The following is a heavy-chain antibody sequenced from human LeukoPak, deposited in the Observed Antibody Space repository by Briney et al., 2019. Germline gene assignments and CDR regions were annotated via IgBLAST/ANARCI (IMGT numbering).Heavy chain of an antibody. CDR1: GGSFSGYY. Sequence: SETLSLTCAVYGGSFSGYYWSWIRQPPGKGLEWIGEINHSGSTNYNPSLKSRVTISVDTSKNQFSLKLSSVTAADTAVYYCARAVGYSYGPRGYYYMDVWGKGTTVTVSS. CDR3: ARAVGYSYGPRGYYYMDV. V-gene: IGHV4-34*01. J-gene: IGHJ6*03. CDR2: INHSGST. D-gene: IGHD5-18*01.